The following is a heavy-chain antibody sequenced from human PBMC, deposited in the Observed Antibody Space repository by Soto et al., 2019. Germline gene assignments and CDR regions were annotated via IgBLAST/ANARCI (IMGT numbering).Heavy chain of an antibody. CDR3: AKVSHGYYYYGMDD. CDR2: ISGSGGST. Sequence: GGSLRLSCAASGFTFSSYAMSWVRQAPGKGLEWVSAISGSGGSTYYADSVKGRFTISRDNSKNTLYLQMNSLRAEDTAVYYCAKVSHGYYYYGMDDWGQGTTVTVSS. CDR1: GFTFSSYA. J-gene: IGHJ6*02. V-gene: IGHV3-23*01.